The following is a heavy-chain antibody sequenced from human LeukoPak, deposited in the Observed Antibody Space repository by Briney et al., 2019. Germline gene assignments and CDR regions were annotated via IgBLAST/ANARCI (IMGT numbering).Heavy chain of an antibody. CDR2: VSSGHHA. J-gene: IGHJ4*02. V-gene: IGHV3-13*01. CDR1: GFTLGGHD. CDR3: VREARGYHYTYFDY. Sequence: GGSLRLSCTASGFTLGGHDMHWVRQTTREGLERVAAVSSGHHAFYGGSVKGRFTVSREDGKNSLYLQMNSLRAGDTAVYYCVREARGYHYTYFDYWGQGSLVTVSS. D-gene: IGHD5-18*01.